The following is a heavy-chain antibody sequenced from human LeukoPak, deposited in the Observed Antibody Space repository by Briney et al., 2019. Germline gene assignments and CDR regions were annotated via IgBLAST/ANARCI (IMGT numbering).Heavy chain of an antibody. Sequence: SETLSLTCTVSGYSISSGYYWGWIRQPPGKGLEWIGSIYHSGSTYYNPSLKSRVTISVDTSKNQFSLKLSSVTAADTAVYYCARDLFCDYVWGSYRLYYYYMDVWGKGTTVTVSS. V-gene: IGHV4-38-2*02. CDR2: IYHSGST. J-gene: IGHJ6*03. D-gene: IGHD3-16*02. CDR1: GYSISSGYY. CDR3: ARDLFCDYVWGSYRLYYYYMDV.